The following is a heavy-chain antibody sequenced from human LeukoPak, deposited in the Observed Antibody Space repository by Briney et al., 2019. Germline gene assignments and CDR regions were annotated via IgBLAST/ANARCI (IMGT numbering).Heavy chain of an antibody. V-gene: IGHV3-53*01. CDR3: ARSARGGVSTYGMDV. J-gene: IGHJ6*02. D-gene: IGHD3-10*01. CDR2: IYTGGGT. Sequence: PGGSLRLSCGVSGFTVSSNHMSWVRQAPGKGLEWVAVIYTGGGTYYADSVKGRFTISRDNAKNSLYLQMNSLRAEDTAVYYCARSARGGVSTYGMDVWGQGTTVTVSS. CDR1: GFTVSSNH.